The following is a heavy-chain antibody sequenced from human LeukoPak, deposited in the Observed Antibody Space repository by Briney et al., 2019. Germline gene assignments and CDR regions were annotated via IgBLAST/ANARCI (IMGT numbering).Heavy chain of an antibody. D-gene: IGHD3-22*01. V-gene: IGHV1-2*02. CDR1: GGTFSSYD. CDR3: ARGGRYYYDSSGYYPWDY. CDR2: INPNSGGT. Sequence: ASVKVSCKASGGTFSSYDISWVRQAPGQGLEWMGWINPNSGGTNYAQKFQGRVTMTRDTSISTAYMELSRLRSDDTAVYYCARGGRYYYDSSGYYPWDYWGQGTLVTVSS. J-gene: IGHJ4*02.